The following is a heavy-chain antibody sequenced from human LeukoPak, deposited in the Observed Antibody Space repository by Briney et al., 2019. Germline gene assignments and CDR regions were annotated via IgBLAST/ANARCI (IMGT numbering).Heavy chain of an antibody. CDR2: IYYSGST. Sequence: SETLSLTCIVSGGSISSTSYYWSWIRQPPGKGLEWIGYIYYSGSTNYNPSLKSRVTISVDTSKNQFSLKLSSVTAADTAVYYCASLSNGAENWFDPWGQGTLVTVSS. CDR1: GGSISSTSYY. J-gene: IGHJ5*02. D-gene: IGHD2-8*01. CDR3: ASLSNGAENWFDP. V-gene: IGHV4-61*01.